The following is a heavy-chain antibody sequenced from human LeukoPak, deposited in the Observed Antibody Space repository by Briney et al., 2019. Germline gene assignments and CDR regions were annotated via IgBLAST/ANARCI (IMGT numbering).Heavy chain of an antibody. CDR1: GGTFSSYA. CDR2: ISTDNGNT. D-gene: IGHD3-9*01. V-gene: IGHV1-18*01. J-gene: IGHJ6*02. CDR3: ARDLVQIFGWLSPDV. Sequence: ASVKVSCKASGGTFSSYAISWVRQAPGQGLEWMGWISTDNGNTNYAQKLQGRVTMTTDTSTSTAYMEPRSLRSDDTAVYYCARDLVQIFGWLSPDVWGQGTTVTVSS.